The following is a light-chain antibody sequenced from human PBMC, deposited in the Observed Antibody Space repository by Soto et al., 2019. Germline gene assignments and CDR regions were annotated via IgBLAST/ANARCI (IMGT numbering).Light chain of an antibody. V-gene: IGLV1-44*01. CDR2: NNN. Sequence: QSVLTQPHSASGTPGQRVPISCSGGSSNIGTYTVNWYQHIPGTAPKLLIYNNNERPSGVPDRFSGSKSDTSASLAISGLQSDDEADYYCATWDDSLNGRLFGGGTKLTVL. CDR3: ATWDDSLNGRL. CDR1: SSNIGTYT. J-gene: IGLJ3*02.